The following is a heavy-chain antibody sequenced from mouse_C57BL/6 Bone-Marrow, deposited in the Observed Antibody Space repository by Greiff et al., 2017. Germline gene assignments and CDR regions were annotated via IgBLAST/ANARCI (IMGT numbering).Heavy chain of an antibody. D-gene: IGHD1-1*02. CDR2: ISSGGSYT. Sequence: EVQLVESGGDLVKPGGSLKLSCAASGFTFSSYGMSWVRQTPDKRLEWVATISSGGSYTYYPDSVKGRFTISRDNAKNTLYLQMSSLKSEDTAMYYCARPHYASYAMDYWGQGTSVTVSS. CDR1: GFTFSSYG. V-gene: IGHV5-6*01. J-gene: IGHJ4*01. CDR3: ARPHYASYAMDY.